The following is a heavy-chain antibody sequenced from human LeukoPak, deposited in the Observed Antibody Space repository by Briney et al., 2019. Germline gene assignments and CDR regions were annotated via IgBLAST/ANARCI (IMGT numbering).Heavy chain of an antibody. CDR3: AKGVVPAADDPNWFDP. Sequence: GGSLRLSCAASGFTFSSYWMSWVRQAPGKGLEWVAVISYDGSNKYYADSVKGRFTISRDNSKNTLYLQMNSLRAEDTAVYYCAKGVVPAADDPNWFDPWGQGTLVTVSS. D-gene: IGHD2-2*01. J-gene: IGHJ5*02. CDR2: ISYDGSNK. CDR1: GFTFSSYW. V-gene: IGHV3-30*18.